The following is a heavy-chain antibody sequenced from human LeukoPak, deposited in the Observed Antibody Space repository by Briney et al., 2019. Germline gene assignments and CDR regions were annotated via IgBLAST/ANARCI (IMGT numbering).Heavy chain of an antibody. CDR2: ISGDGGST. D-gene: IGHD5-18*01. CDR3: AKERRGYSYGTLFDY. Sequence: PGGSLRLSCAASGFTFDDYAMHWVRQAPGKGLEWVSLISGDGGSTYYADSVKGRFTISRDNSKNSLYLQMNSLRTEDTALYYCAKERRGYSYGTLFDYWGQGTLVTVSS. J-gene: IGHJ4*02. CDR1: GFTFDDYA. V-gene: IGHV3-43*02.